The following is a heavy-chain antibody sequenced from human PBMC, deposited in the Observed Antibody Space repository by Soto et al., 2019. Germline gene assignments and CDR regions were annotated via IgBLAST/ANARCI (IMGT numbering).Heavy chain of an antibody. Sequence: SETLSLTCAVSGYSISSGYYWGWLRQPPGKGLEWIGSIYHGGSTYYNPSLNSRVTLSIDMTDNHVSLILNSVTAADTAVYYCASGIAVAGNWFDPWGHGTLVTVSS. CDR2: IYHGGST. CDR3: ASGIAVAGNWFDP. V-gene: IGHV4-38-2*01. J-gene: IGHJ5*02. D-gene: IGHD6-13*01. CDR1: GYSISSGYY.